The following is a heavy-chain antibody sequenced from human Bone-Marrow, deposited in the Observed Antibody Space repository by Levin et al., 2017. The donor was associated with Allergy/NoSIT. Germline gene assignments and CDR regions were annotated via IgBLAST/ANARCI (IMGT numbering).Heavy chain of an antibody. Sequence: GESLKISCETSGINFNNAWMTWVRQAPGKGLEWVGRIKSKIGGETTDYAAPGKGRFTISRDESKNTLYLQMNSLKIEDTAVYYCGTDIYDWGQGTLVTVSS. CDR2: IKSKIGGETT. J-gene: IGHJ4*02. CDR3: GTDIYD. CDR1: GINFNNAW. D-gene: IGHD2-21*01. V-gene: IGHV3-15*01.